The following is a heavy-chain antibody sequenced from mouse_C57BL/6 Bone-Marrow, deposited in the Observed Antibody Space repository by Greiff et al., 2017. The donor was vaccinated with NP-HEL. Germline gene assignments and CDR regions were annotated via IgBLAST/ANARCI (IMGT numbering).Heavy chain of an antibody. CDR3: ARRLRQLRLRKAY. Sequence: QVQLQQPGAELVKPGASVKMSCKASGYTFTSYWITWVKQRPGQGLEWIGDIYPGSGSTNYNEKFKSKAKLTVDTSSSTAYMQLSSLTSEDSAVYYCARRLRQLRLRKAYWGQGTLVTVSA. CDR2: IYPGSGST. V-gene: IGHV1-55*01. J-gene: IGHJ3*01. CDR1: GYTFTSYW. D-gene: IGHD3-2*02.